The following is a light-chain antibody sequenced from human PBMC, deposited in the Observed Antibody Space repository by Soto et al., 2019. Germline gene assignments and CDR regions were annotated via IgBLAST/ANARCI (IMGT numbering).Light chain of an antibody. J-gene: IGLJ1*01. CDR3: AAWDDSLNGLYV. Sequence: QSVLTQPPSASGTPGQRVTISCSGSSSNIGSNTVNWYQQLPGTAPKLLIYSNNQRPSGAPDRFPGSKSGTSASLAISGLQSEDEADYYCAAWDDSLNGLYVFGTGTKVTVL. CDR1: SSNIGSNT. CDR2: SNN. V-gene: IGLV1-44*01.